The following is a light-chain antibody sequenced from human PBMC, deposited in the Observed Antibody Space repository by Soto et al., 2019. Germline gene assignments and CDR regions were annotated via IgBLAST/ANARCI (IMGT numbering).Light chain of an antibody. Sequence: EIVXTQSPATXXLSPGERATXXXXASQXVSXYLAWYQQKPGQAPRLLIYDASNRATGIPARFSGSGSGTDFTLTISSLEPEDFAVYYCQQRSNWPPWTFGQGTKVEIK. CDR2: DAS. CDR3: QQRSNWPPWT. J-gene: IGKJ1*01. V-gene: IGKV3-11*01. CDR1: QXVSXY.